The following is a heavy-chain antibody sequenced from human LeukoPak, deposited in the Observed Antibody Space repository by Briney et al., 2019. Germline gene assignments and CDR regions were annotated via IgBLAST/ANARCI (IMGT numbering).Heavy chain of an antibody. J-gene: IGHJ4*02. CDR3: ARQYYDILTGYYNYFDY. CDR1: GYTFTNYY. Sequence: GASVKVSCKASGYTFTNYYIHWVRQAPGQGLEWMGLINPGGDNTDYAQNFQGRVTMTRDMSTSTVYMELSSLRSEDTAVYYCARQYYDILTGYYNYFDYWGQGTLVTVSS. D-gene: IGHD3-9*01. V-gene: IGHV1-46*01. CDR2: INPGGDNT.